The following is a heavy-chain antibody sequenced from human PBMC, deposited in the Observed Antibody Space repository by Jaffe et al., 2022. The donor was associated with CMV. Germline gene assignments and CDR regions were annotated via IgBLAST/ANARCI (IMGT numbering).Heavy chain of an antibody. Sequence: QVQLQESGPGLVKPSETLSLTCTVSGGSISSYYWSWIRQPAGKGLEWIGRIYTSGSTNYNPSLKSRVTMSVDTSKNQFSLKLSSVTAADTAVYYCARDRQEMATVYFDYWGQGTLVTVSS. CDR1: GGSISSYY. J-gene: IGHJ4*02. D-gene: IGHD4-4*01. CDR3: ARDRQEMATVYFDY. V-gene: IGHV4-4*07. CDR2: IYTSGST.